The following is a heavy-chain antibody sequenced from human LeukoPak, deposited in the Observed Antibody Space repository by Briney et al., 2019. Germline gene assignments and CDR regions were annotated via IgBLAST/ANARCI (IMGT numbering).Heavy chain of an antibody. V-gene: IGHV4-61*01. J-gene: IGHJ4*02. Sequence: SETLSLTCTVSGGSVSSSTYCWSWIRQPPGKGLERVGYICYSGNTNSGNTNYNPSLKSRVTISVDTSKNQFSLKLRSVTAADTAVYYCARDQVGSSWLDYWGQGTLVTVSS. CDR2: ICYSGNT. CDR1: GGSVSSSTYC. CDR3: ARDQVGSSWLDY. D-gene: IGHD6-13*01.